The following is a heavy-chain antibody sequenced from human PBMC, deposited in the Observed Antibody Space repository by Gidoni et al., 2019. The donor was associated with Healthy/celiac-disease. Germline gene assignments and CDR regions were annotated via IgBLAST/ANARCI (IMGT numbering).Heavy chain of an antibody. CDR1: GFTLRDYA. CDR3: PRLRIALYGMDV. D-gene: IGHD2-15*01. CDR2: IRSKAYVCTT. J-gene: IGHJ6*02. V-gene: IGHV3-49*04. Sequence: EVQLVESGGGLVQPGRSLRLSCSASGFTLRDYAMSWVSQAPGKGLEWVGFIRSKAYVCTTKYAASEKGRFTISRDDSKSIAYLQMNSLKTEDTAVYYCPRLRIALYGMDVWGQGTTVTVSS.